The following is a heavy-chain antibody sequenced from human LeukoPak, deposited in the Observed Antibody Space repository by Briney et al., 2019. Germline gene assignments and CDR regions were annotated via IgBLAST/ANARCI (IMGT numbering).Heavy chain of an antibody. CDR1: GFTFSSYA. Sequence: GSLRLSCAASGFTFSSYAMSWIRQPPGKGLEWIGYVSYTGSTNYSPSLKSRVTISVDTSNNQFSLELNSVTAADTAVYYCAREGEHLDYFDFWGQGTLVTVSS. V-gene: IGHV4-59*01. CDR2: VSYTGST. D-gene: IGHD3-16*01. J-gene: IGHJ4*02. CDR3: AREGEHLDYFDF.